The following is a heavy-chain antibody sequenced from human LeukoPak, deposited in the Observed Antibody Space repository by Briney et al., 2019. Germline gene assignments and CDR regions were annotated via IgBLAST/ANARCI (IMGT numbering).Heavy chain of an antibody. J-gene: IGHJ5*02. CDR2: INPNSGGT. CDR1: GYTFTGYY. D-gene: IGHD2-15*01. V-gene: IGHV1-2*02. CDR3: ARRVVAATRVNWFDP. Sequence: HGASVKVSCKASGYTFTGYYMHWVRQVPGQGLEWMGWINPNSGGTNYAQKFQGRVTMTRDTSISTAYMELSRLRSDDTAVYYCARRVVAATRVNWFDPWGQGTLVTVSS.